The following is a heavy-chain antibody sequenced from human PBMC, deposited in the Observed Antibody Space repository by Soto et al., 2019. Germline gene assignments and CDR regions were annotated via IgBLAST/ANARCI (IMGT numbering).Heavy chain of an antibody. CDR2: IVVGSGNT. Sequence: ASVKVSCKASEFTFTSSTVQWVRQARGQRLEWIGWIVVGSGNTNYAQKFQERVTITRDMSTSTAYMELSSLRSEDTAVYYCAAADEGWKLALDVWGQGTTVTVYS. J-gene: IGHJ6*02. CDR1: EFTFTSST. CDR3: AAADEGWKLALDV. D-gene: IGHD3-3*02. V-gene: IGHV1-58*01.